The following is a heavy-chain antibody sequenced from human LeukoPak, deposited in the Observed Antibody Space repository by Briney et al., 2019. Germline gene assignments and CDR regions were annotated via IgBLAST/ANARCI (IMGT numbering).Heavy chain of an antibody. J-gene: IGHJ3*02. CDR1: GFTFSGSA. Sequence: GGSLRLSCAASGFTFSGSAMHWVRQASGKGLEWVGRIRSKANSYATAYAASVKGRFTISRDDSKNTAYLQMNSLKTEDTAVSYCTRLGPDSSGWQDDIWGQGTMVTVSS. V-gene: IGHV3-73*01. CDR2: IRSKANSYAT. CDR3: TRLGPDSSGWQDDI. D-gene: IGHD6-19*01.